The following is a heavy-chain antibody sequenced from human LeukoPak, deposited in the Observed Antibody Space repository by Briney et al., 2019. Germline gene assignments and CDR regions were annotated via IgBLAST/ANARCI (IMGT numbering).Heavy chain of an antibody. J-gene: IGHJ4*02. V-gene: IGHV4-38-2*01. CDR3: ARRGDGYNPDY. CDR2: IYHSGYT. D-gene: IGHD5-24*01. CDR1: GYSISSGYY. Sequence: SETLSLTCAVSGYSISSGYYWGWIRQPRGKGLEWIGNIYHSGYTFYNPSLESRVTISVDTSKNQFSMKLTSVIAADTAVYYCARRGDGYNPDYWGQGTLVTVSS.